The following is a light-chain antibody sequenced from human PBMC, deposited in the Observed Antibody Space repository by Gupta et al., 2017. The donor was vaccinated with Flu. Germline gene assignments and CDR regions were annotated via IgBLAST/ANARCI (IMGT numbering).Light chain of an antibody. CDR3: HFPQT. V-gene: IGKV1-5*03. J-gene: IGKJ2*01. CDR2: KTS. Sequence: DIPMTQFPSTLSASVGDRVTITCRASQSMSSLLAWYQQKPGKDPKILIYKTSSLKSGVRSRFSGSGSATEFTRTNTSQDPDYSSTHYWHFPQTFGQGTKLEIK. CDR1: QSMSSL.